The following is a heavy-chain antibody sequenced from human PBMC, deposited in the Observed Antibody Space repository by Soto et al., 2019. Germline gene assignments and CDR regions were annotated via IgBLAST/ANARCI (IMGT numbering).Heavy chain of an antibody. J-gene: IGHJ4*02. D-gene: IGHD2-2*01. Sequence: EVQLVESGGGLVQPGGSLRLSCAASGFTFSSYWMSWVRQAPRKGLEWVADIKQDGIEKYYVDSVKGRFTMSRDNAKNSRYRQMNSLRAEDTAVYYCARPEDCSSTSCYGSCFDYWVQGSLVTVSS. CDR1: GFTFSSYW. CDR3: ARPEDCSSTSCYGSCFDY. V-gene: IGHV3-7*01. CDR2: IKQDGIEK.